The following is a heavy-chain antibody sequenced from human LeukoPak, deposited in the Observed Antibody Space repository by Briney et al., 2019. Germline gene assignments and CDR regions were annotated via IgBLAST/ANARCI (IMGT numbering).Heavy chain of an antibody. V-gene: IGHV3-21*01. Sequence: PGGSLRLSCAASGFTFSNYVMNWVRQAPGKGLEWVSTISSRSTYIYYADSVKGRFTISRDNAENSLYLQMNSLRAEDTAVYYCARDDYYDILTAYSDDAFDIWGQGTVVTVSS. CDR2: ISSRSTYI. CDR3: ARDDYYDILTAYSDDAFDI. CDR1: GFTFSNYV. D-gene: IGHD3-9*01. J-gene: IGHJ3*02.